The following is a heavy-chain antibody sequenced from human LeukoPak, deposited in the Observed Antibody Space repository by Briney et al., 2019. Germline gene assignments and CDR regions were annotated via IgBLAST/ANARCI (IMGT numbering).Heavy chain of an antibody. CDR2: FDPEDGET. D-gene: IGHD3-22*01. V-gene: IGHV1-24*01. Sequence: ASVKVSCKVSGYSLTELSMHWVRQAPGKGLEWMGGFDPEDGETIYTQKFQGRVTITEDTSTDTAYMELSSLRSEDTAVYYCATRYYDYSSSIDRWGQGTLVTVSS. CDR3: ATRYYDYSSSIDR. CDR1: GYSLTELS. J-gene: IGHJ5*02.